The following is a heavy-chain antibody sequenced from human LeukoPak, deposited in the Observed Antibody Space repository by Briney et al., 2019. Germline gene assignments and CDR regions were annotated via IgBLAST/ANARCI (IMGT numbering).Heavy chain of an antibody. CDR3: ARDRAEYSSSSSAEYFQH. J-gene: IGHJ1*01. CDR2: ISSSSSYI. Sequence: PGGSLRLSCAASGFTFSSYSMNWVRQAPGKGLEWVSSISSSSSYIYYADSVKGRFTISRDNAKNSLYLQMNSLRAEDTAVYYCARDRAEYSSSSSAEYFQHWGQGTLVTVSS. CDR1: GFTFSSYS. D-gene: IGHD6-6*01. V-gene: IGHV3-21*01.